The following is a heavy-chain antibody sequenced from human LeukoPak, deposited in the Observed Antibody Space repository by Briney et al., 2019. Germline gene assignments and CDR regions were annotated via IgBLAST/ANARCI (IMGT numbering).Heavy chain of an antibody. CDR2: MNPNSGDT. CDR1: GYTFTNYE. CDR3: ARGLGSYDSSELTWPMISF. J-gene: IGHJ1*01. V-gene: IGHV1-8*01. Sequence: ASVKVSCKASGYTFTNYEINWVRQATGHGLEWMGWMNPNSGDTAYAQKFQGSITMTRSTSITTAYMELSGLKSEDTAVYYCARGLGSYDSSELTWPMISFWGQGTQVTVSS. D-gene: IGHD3-22*01.